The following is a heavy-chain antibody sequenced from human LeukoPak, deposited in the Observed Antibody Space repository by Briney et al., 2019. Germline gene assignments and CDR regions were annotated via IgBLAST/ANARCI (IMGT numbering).Heavy chain of an antibody. Sequence: GGPLRLSCSASGFAFRSYAMHWVRQAPGKGLEYVSAISGNGDSTYYAASVKGTFTISRDNSKNTLYLQMSSLRAEDTAVYYCVKGGIAAADNYFDYGGQGWLVTVSS. CDR2: ISGNGDST. V-gene: IGHV3-64D*06. J-gene: IGHJ4*02. CDR3: VKGGIAAADNYFDY. D-gene: IGHD6-13*01. CDR1: GFAFRSYA.